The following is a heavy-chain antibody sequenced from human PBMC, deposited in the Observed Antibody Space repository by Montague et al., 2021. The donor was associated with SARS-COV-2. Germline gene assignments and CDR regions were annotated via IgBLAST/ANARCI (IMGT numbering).Heavy chain of an antibody. J-gene: IGHJ3*02. CDR3: ARAMIVVTRDAFDI. Sequence: SETLSLTCSVSGGSISTTNWWSWVRQPPGKGLEWIGEIYHSGTTNYNSSVSSRVTISLDKSKNQFSLKLSSVTAADTAVYYCARAMIVVTRDAFDIWGRGTKVIVST. D-gene: IGHD3-22*01. CDR1: GGSISTTNW. V-gene: IGHV4-4*02. CDR2: IYHSGTT.